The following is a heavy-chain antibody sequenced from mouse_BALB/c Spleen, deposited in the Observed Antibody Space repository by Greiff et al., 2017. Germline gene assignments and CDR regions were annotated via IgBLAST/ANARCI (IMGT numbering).Heavy chain of an antibody. CDR1: GFSLTSYG. CDR3: ARDRGYYGNPYAMDY. J-gene: IGHJ4*01. CDR2: IWAGGST. Sequence: VQLKESGPGLVAPSQSLSITCTVSGFSLTSYGVHWVRQPPGKGLEWLGVIWAGGSTNYNSAIMSRLSISKDNSKSQVFLKMNSLQTDDTAMYYCARDRGYYGNPYAMDYWGQGTSVTVSS. D-gene: IGHD2-1*01. V-gene: IGHV2-9*02.